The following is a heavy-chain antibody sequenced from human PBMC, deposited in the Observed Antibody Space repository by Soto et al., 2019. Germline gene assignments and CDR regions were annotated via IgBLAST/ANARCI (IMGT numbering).Heavy chain of an antibody. J-gene: IGHJ6*02. CDR3: ARRVITMVRDPHYYYYGMDV. CDR2: IIPIFGTA. D-gene: IGHD3-10*01. Sequence: SVKVSCKASGGTFISYAISWVRQAPGQGLEWMGGIIPIFGTANYAQKFQGRVTITADESTSTAYMELSSLRSEDTAVYYCARRVITMVRDPHYYYYGMDVWGQGTTVTVSS. CDR1: GGTFISYA. V-gene: IGHV1-69*13.